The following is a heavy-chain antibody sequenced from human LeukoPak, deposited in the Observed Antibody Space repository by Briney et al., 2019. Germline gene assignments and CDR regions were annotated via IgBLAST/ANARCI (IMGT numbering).Heavy chain of an antibody. CDR1: GGSISSYY. V-gene: IGHV4-4*07. Sequence: PSETLSLTCTVSGGSISSYYWSWIRQPAGRGLEWIGRIYTSGSTNYNPSLKSRVTMSVDTSKNQFSLKLSSVTAADTAVYYCARGHRDGDYPYYCYYMDVWGKGTTVTVSS. CDR2: IYTSGST. J-gene: IGHJ6*03. CDR3: ARGHRDGDYPYYCYYMDV. D-gene: IGHD4-17*01.